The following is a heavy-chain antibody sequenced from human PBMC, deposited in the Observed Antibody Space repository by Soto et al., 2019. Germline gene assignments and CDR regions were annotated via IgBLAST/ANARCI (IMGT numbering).Heavy chain of an antibody. D-gene: IGHD2-15*01. V-gene: IGHV5-51*01. Sequence: GESLKISCQGSGYSFANYWIGWVRQMPGKGLEWMGFIYPGDSDTRYSPSFQGQVTISADKSINTAYLQWSTLKASDTAMYYCARTSAVVGSDFDYWGQGTLVTVSS. CDR2: IYPGDSDT. CDR3: ARTSAVVGSDFDY. J-gene: IGHJ4*02. CDR1: GYSFANYW.